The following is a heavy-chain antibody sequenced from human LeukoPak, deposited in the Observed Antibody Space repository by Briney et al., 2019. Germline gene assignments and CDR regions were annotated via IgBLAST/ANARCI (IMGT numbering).Heavy chain of an antibody. CDR1: GGSISSGDYY. CDR3: ARLRGYYFDY. D-gene: IGHD3-16*01. J-gene: IGHJ4*02. Sequence: PSETLSLTCTVSGGSISSGDYYWHWIRQPPGKGLEWIGYIYYSGSTYYNPSLKSRVTISVDTSKSQFSLKLSSATAADTAVYYCARLRGYYFDYWGQGTLVTVSS. CDR2: IYYSGST. V-gene: IGHV4-30-4*08.